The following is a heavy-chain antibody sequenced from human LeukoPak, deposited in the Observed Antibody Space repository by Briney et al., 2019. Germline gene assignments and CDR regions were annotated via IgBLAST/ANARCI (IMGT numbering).Heavy chain of an antibody. CDR1: GGSFSGYY. Sequence: SETLSLTCAVYGGSFSGYYWSWIRQPPGKGLEWIGEINHSGSTNYNPSLKSRVTISVDTSKNQFSLKLSSVTAADTAVYYCARVNLFKLPFDYWAREPWSPSPQ. CDR2: INHSGST. CDR3: ARVNLFKLPFDY. D-gene: IGHD2-15*01. J-gene: IGHJ4*02. V-gene: IGHV4-34*01.